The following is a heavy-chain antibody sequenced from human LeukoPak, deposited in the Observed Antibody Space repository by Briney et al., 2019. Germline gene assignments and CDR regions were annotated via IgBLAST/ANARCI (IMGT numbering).Heavy chain of an antibody. Sequence: PSETLSLTCTVSGGSLSRYSWSWIRQPPGKGLEWIGYIYYSGRTIYNPSLKSRVTMSLDTSKNQFSLKLSSVTAADTAVYYCASDYGSGSYRFDFWGQGTLVSDSS. D-gene: IGHD3-10*01. V-gene: IGHV4-59*01. J-gene: IGHJ4*02. CDR3: ASDYGSGSYRFDF. CDR1: GGSLSRYS. CDR2: IYYSGRT.